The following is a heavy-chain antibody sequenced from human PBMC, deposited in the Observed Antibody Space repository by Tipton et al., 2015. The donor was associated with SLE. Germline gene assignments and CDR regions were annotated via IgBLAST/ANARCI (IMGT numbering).Heavy chain of an antibody. J-gene: IGHJ4*02. CDR2: XXXXGXST. V-gene: IGHV3-23*01. CDR1: GFTLSSYA. CDR3: AKDXHSTIXFDYWGMAFXX. Sequence: SLRLSCAASGFTLSSYAMSWVRQAPGKGLEWVSXXXXXGXSTYPXXXXXXXXXXXXXXSKTTLFLQMNSXRAEDTAIYYCAKDXHSTIXFDYWGMAFXXXGQGTLVTVSS. D-gene: IGHD3-9*01.